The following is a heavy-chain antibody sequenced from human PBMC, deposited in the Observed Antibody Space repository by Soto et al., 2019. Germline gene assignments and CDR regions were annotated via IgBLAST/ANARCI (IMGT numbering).Heavy chain of an antibody. CDR2: IYYSGST. J-gene: IGHJ6*02. Sequence: PSETLSLTCTVSGGSISSGDYYWSWIRQPPGKGLEWIGYIYYSGSTYYNPSLKSRVTISVDTSKTQFPLKLGSVTAADTAVYYCARDWIGERPTSYYYGMDVWGQGTTVTVPS. V-gene: IGHV4-30-4*01. CDR3: ARDWIGERPTSYYYGMDV. D-gene: IGHD3-3*01. CDR1: GGSISSGDYY.